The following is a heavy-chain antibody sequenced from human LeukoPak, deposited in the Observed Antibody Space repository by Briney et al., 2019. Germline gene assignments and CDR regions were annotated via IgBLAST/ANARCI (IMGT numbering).Heavy chain of an antibody. CDR1: GGSISSSSYY. CDR3: ARRYSSGWLNIGDDAFDI. CDR2: IYYSGST. V-gene: IGHV4-39*01. Sequence: PSETLSLTCTVSGGSISSSSYYWGWIRQPPGKGLEWIGSIYYSGSTYYNPSLKSRVTISVDTSKNQFSLKLSSVTAADTAVYNCARRYSSGWLNIGDDAFDIWGQGTMVTVSS. J-gene: IGHJ3*02. D-gene: IGHD6-19*01.